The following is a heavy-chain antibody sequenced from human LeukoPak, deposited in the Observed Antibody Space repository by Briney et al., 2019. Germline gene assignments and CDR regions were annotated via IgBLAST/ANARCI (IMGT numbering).Heavy chain of an antibody. V-gene: IGHV3-11*04. CDR3: AVQITMIVVVPYFDY. CDR2: ISGTGTTI. D-gene: IGHD3-22*01. Sequence: GGSLRLSCAASGLTFSDYYMTWIRQAPGKGLEWVSSISGTGTTIYSADSVRGRFAVSRDNARNSLFLHMNSLRAEDTAVYYCAVQITMIVVVPYFDYWGQGTLVTVSS. CDR1: GLTFSDYY. J-gene: IGHJ4*02.